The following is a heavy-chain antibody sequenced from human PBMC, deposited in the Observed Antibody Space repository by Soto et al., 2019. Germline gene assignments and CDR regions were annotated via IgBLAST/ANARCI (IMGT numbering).Heavy chain of an antibody. J-gene: IGHJ3*02. CDR1: GGSVSSGSYY. CDR3: ARYGSPEFDAFDI. CDR2: IHYSGST. Sequence: QVQLQESGPGLVKPSETLSLTCTVSGGSVSSGSYYWNWIRQPPGKGLEWIGFIHYSGSTNYNPSRQTRITISRNTSKKQFSLKLHSVTAADTAVYSCARYGSPEFDAFDIWGQGTMVTVSS. V-gene: IGHV4-61*01. D-gene: IGHD6-13*01.